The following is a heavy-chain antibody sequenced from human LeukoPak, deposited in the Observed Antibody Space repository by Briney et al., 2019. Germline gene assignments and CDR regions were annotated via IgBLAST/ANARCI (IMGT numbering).Heavy chain of an antibody. J-gene: IGHJ3*02. CDR1: GFTFSSYS. CDR2: ISSSSSYI. Sequence: GGSLRLSCAASGFTFSSYSMNWVRQAPGKGLEWVSSISSSSSYIYYADSVKGRFTISRDNAKNSLYLQMNSLRAEDTAVYYCARKRYYDFWSGSNAFDIWGQGTMVTVSS. D-gene: IGHD3-3*01. V-gene: IGHV3-21*01. CDR3: ARKRYYDFWSGSNAFDI.